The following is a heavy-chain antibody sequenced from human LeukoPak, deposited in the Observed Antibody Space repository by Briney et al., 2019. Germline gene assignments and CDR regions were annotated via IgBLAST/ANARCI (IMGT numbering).Heavy chain of an antibody. V-gene: IGHV3-30*02. Sequence: PGGSLRLSCAASGFTFSSYGMHWVRQAPGKGLEWVAFIRYDGSNKYYADSVKGRFTISRDNSKNTLYLQLNSLRAEDTAVYYCVRLCDDYTNGHFDSWGQGTLVTVSS. CDR1: GFTFSSYG. D-gene: IGHD4-11*01. CDR2: IRYDGSNK. CDR3: VRLCDDYTNGHFDS. J-gene: IGHJ4*02.